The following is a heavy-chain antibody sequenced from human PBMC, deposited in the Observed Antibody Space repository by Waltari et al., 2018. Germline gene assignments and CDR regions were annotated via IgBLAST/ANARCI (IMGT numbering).Heavy chain of an antibody. CDR1: GGSISSGGYY. J-gene: IGHJ3*02. CDR2: IYYSGST. CDR3: AGTGGWYPDAFDI. Sequence: QVQLQESGPGLVKPSQTLSLTCTVSGGSISSGGYYWSWLRQHPGKGLEWIGYIYYSGSTYYNPSLKSRVTISVDTSKNQFSLKLSSVTAADTAVYYCAGTGGWYPDAFDIWGQGTMVTVSS. V-gene: IGHV4-31*03. D-gene: IGHD6-19*01.